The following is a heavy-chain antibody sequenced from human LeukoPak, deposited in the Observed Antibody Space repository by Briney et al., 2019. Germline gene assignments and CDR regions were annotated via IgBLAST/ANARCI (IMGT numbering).Heavy chain of an antibody. CDR1: GYTITSYY. D-gene: IGHD3-22*01. CDR2: INPSGGST. J-gene: IGHJ4*02. Sequence: AASVKVSCKASGYTITSYYMHWVRQAPGQGLEWMGIINPSGGSTVYAQEFQGRVTMTRDTSTSTVYMELSSLRSEDTAVYYCARDLASSGYYWDWGQGTLVTVSS. CDR3: ARDLASSGYYWD. V-gene: IGHV1-46*01.